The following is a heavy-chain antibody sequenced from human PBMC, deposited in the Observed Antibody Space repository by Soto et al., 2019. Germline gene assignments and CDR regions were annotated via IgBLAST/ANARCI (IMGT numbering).Heavy chain of an antibody. CDR3: ATRGIVGPIY. J-gene: IGHJ4*02. V-gene: IGHV4-4*02. CDR1: DGSINNGDW. CDR2: VYHNGNT. Sequence: QVQLQESGTGLVEPSGTLSLTCNVYDGSINNGDWCSWVRQPPGKGLEWIGEVYHNGNTNYNASLKSRDTVSVDKSRNQFSLRLTSVTPADTAVYYCATRGIVGPIYWGQGTLVTVSS. D-gene: IGHD1-26*01.